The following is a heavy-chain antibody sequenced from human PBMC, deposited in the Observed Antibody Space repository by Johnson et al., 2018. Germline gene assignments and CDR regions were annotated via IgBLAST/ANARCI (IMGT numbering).Heavy chain of an antibody. CDR2: ISGSGGST. CDR1: GFTFSSYA. J-gene: IGHJ3*02. V-gene: IGHV3-23*01. D-gene: IGHD5-18*01. Sequence: VQLLESGGGLVQPGGSLRLSCAASGFTFSSYAMSWVRQAPGKGLEWVSAISGSGGSTYYADSVKGRFTISRDNSKNTLYLQMNSLRAEDTAVYYCANGGAVDTATSDAFDIWGQGTMVTVSS. CDR3: ANGGAVDTATSDAFDI.